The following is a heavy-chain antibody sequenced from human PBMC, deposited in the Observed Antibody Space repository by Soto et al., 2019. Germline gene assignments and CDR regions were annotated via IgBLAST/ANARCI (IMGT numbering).Heavy chain of an antibody. J-gene: IGHJ4*02. V-gene: IGHV1-69*06. CDR2: IIPIFGTA. CDR1: GGTFSSYA. D-gene: IGHD3-10*01. Sequence: QVQLVQSGAEVKKPGSSVKVSCKASGGTFSSYAISWVRQAPGQGLEWMGGIIPIFGTANYAQKFQGRVTITADKSTCTAYMELSSLRSEDTAVYYCARVGDYYGSGSYSPYYFDYWGQGTLVTVSS. CDR3: ARVGDYYGSGSYSPYYFDY.